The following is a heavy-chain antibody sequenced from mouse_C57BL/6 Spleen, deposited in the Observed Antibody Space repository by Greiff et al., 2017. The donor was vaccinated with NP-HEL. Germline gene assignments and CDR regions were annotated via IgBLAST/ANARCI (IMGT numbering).Heavy chain of an antibody. CDR2: ISSGSSTI. V-gene: IGHV5-17*01. D-gene: IGHD2-4*01. Sequence: EVKLMESGGGLVKPGGSLKLSCAASGFTFSDSGMHWVRQAPETGLEWVAYISSGSSTIYYADTVKGRFTISRDNAKNTLFRQMTSLRSEDTAMYYCARPQYDYDGFYAMGDWGQGTSVTVSS. CDR1: GFTFSDSG. CDR3: ARPQYDYDGFYAMGD. J-gene: IGHJ4*01.